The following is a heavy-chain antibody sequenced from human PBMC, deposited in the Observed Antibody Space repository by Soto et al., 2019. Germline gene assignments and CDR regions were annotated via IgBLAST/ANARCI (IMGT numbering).Heavy chain of an antibody. J-gene: IGHJ4*02. V-gene: IGHV3-74*03. CDR2: LSSDGFGA. CDR3: TRDPGAYSSTWSFYFDS. Sequence: DVHLEESGGGSVQPGGSLRLSCAASGFSLSPYWMHWVRQAPGRGLEWVSRLSSDGFGAAYADSVKGRFFISRDNAKNTLYLQMDSLRAEDTGVYYCTRDPGAYSSTWSFYFDSWGQGTLVTVSS. CDR1: GFSLSPYW. D-gene: IGHD6-13*01.